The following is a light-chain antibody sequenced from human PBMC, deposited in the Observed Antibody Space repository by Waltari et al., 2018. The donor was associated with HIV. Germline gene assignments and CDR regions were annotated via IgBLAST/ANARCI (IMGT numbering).Light chain of an antibody. CDR2: EDS. J-gene: IGLJ2*01. Sequence: SYELTQPPSVSVSPGQTARITCSGDALPKKYAYWYQQKSGQAPVLVIYEDSKRPSGIPARFSCSSSGTMATLTISGAQGEDEDDYYCYSTDSSGNHVVFGGGTKLTVL. CDR1: ALPKKY. CDR3: YSTDSSGNHVV. V-gene: IGLV3-10*03.